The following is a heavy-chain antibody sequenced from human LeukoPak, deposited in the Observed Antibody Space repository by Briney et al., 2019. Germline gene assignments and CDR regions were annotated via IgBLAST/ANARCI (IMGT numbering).Heavy chain of an antibody. V-gene: IGHV1-8*03. CDR3: ARGLYDFWSGPNNWFDP. CDR1: GYTFTSYD. J-gene: IGHJ5*02. CDR2: MNPNSGNT. D-gene: IGHD3-3*01. Sequence: ASVKVSCKASGYTFTSYDINWVRQATGQGLEWMGWMNPNSGNTGYAQKFQGRVTITRNTSRSTAYMELSSLRSEDTAVYYCARGLYDFWSGPNNWFDPWGQGTLVTVSS.